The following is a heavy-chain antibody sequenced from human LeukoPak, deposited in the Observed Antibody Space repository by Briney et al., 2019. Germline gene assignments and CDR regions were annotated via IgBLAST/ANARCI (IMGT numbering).Heavy chain of an antibody. D-gene: IGHD7-27*01. V-gene: IGHV3-21*01. CDR2: ISSSSSYI. CDR3: ARGLAGGSFDY. CDR1: GFTFSSYS. J-gene: IGHJ4*02. Sequence: GGSLRLSCAASGFTFSSYSMNWVRQAPGKGLEWVPSISSSSSYIYYADSVKGRFTISRGNAKNSLYLQMNSLRAEDTAVYYCARGLAGGSFDYWGQGTLVTVSS.